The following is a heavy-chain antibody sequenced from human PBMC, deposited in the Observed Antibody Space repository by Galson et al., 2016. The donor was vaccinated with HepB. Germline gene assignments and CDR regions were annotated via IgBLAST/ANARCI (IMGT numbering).Heavy chain of an antibody. Sequence: SLRLSCAASGFTFRTYNIHWVRPAPGKGLEWVAAIWYDGSNKYYADSVKGRFTISRDNSNNTVHVQINSLRAEDTGLYFCARAMGSRRTTTRPRLPCWTPTAPSSSTASSPWTRAGGSRGTAALGCLDKDYF. CDR2: IWYDGSNK. J-gene: IGHJ1*01. CDR3: ARAMGSRRTTTRPRLPCWTPTAPSSSTASSPWTRAGGSRGTAALGCLDKDYF. CDR1: GFTFRTYN. V-gene: IGHV3-33*01. D-gene: IGHD1/OR15-1a*01.